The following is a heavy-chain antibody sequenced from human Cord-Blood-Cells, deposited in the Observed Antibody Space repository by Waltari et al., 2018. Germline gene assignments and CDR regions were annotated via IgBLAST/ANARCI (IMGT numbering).Heavy chain of an antibody. CDR3: ARGQSPLDY. D-gene: IGHD6-19*01. V-gene: IGHV3-33*01. Sequence: QVQLVESGGGVVQPGRSLRLSCAASGFTFISYGLHWVRQAPGKRLEWVAVRWYDGSNKYYADSVKGRFTISRDNSKNTLYLQMNSLRAEDTAVYYCARGQSPLDYWGQGTLVTVSS. CDR1: GFTFISYG. J-gene: IGHJ4*02. CDR2: RWYDGSNK.